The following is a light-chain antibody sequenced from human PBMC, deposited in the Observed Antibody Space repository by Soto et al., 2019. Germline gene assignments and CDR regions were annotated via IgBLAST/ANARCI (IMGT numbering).Light chain of an antibody. V-gene: IGLV2-14*01. CDR2: DVS. Sequence: QSALTQPASVSGSPGQSITISCTGTSSDVGGYNYVSWYQQHPGKAPKLRIDDVSNRPSGVSNRFSGSKSGNTASLTISGLQAEDEADYYCSSYTSRSTLYVFGTGTKVTVL. CDR3: SSYTSRSTLYV. J-gene: IGLJ1*01. CDR1: SSDVGGYNY.